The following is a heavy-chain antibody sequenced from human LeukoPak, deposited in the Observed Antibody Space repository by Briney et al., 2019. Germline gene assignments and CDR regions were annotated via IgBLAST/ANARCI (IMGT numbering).Heavy chain of an antibody. J-gene: IGHJ6*02. D-gene: IGHD6-13*01. CDR2: ISHDGSTK. Sequence: PWRSLRLSCAASGFTFNTYAIHWVRQAPGKGLEWVAVISHDGSTKYYLDSVKGRFTLSRDNSRNTLYLQMNSLRAEDTAVYYCARDQVAAAGTGYYYVMDVWGQWTAVTGSS. CDR1: GFTFNTYA. V-gene: IGHV3-30-3*01. CDR3: ARDQVAAAGTGYYYVMDV.